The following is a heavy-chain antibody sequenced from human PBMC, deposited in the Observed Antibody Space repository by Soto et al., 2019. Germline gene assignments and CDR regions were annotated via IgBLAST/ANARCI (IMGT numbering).Heavy chain of an antibody. CDR2: IYYSGSP. CDR1: GGSISSGGYS. D-gene: IGHD5-12*01. V-gene: IGHV4-31*03. Sequence: QVQLQESGPGLVKPSQTLSLTCTVSGGSISSGGYSWSWIRQLPGKGLEWIGYIYYSGSPYYNPSLKSRVTISVDTSKNQFSLKLSSVTAADTAVYSCAREEIEEMATIPAFDSWGQVTMVTVSS. CDR3: AREEIEEMATIPAFDS. J-gene: IGHJ3*02.